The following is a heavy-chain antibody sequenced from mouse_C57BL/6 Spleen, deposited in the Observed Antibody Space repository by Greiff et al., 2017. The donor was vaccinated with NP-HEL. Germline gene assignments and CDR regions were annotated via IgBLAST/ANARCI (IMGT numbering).Heavy chain of an antibody. CDR3: VRHWRDDYDGFDY. Sequence: EVNLVESGGGLVQPKGSLKLSCAASGFSFNTYAMNWVRQAPGKGLEWVARIRSKSNNYATYYADSVKDRFTISRDDSESMLYLQMNNLKTEDTAMYYCVRHWRDDYDGFDYWGQGTTLTVSS. J-gene: IGHJ2*01. CDR1: GFSFNTYA. V-gene: IGHV10-1*01. CDR2: IRSKSNNYAT. D-gene: IGHD2-4*01.